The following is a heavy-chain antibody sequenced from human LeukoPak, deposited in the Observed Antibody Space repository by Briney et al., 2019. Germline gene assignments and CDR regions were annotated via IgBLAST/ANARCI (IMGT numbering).Heavy chain of an antibody. CDR3: AHQEYSFDRSDRDDAFGI. V-gene: IGHV2-5*01. Sequence: SGPTLVNDTPWLQLTWSLSGPSRSTSGVGVGWIRQPPGKALEWLALIYWNDEKRYSPSLKSRLTITKDTSKTQLVLAMTNVAPVEQAKCYCAHQEYSFDRSDRDDAFGIWGQGTMVTVSS. D-gene: IGHD3-16*02. J-gene: IGHJ3*02. CDR1: GPSRSTSGVG. CDR2: IYWNDEK.